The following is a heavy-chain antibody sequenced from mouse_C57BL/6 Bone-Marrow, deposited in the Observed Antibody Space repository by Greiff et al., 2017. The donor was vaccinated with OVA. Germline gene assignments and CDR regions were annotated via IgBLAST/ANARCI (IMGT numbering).Heavy chain of an antibody. D-gene: IGHD1-1*01. CDR2: IDPENGDT. J-gene: IGHJ1*03. CDR3: TTAYGSSYEDWYFDV. Sequence: VQLQQSGAELVRPGASVKLSCTASGFNIKDDYMHWVKQRPEQGLEWIGWIDPENGDTEYASKFQGKATITADTSSNTASLQLSSLTSEDTAVYYCTTAYGSSYEDWYFDVWGTGTTVTVSS. V-gene: IGHV14-4*01. CDR1: GFNIKDDY.